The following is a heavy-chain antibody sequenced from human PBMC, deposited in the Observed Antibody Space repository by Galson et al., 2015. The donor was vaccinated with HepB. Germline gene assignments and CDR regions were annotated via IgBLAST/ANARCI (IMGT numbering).Heavy chain of an antibody. J-gene: IGHJ4*02. Sequence: SCKASGYTFTSYGISWVRQAPGQGLEWMGWISAYNGNTNYAQKLQGRVTMTTDTSTSTAYMELRSLRSDDTAVYYCARDPGWGGGRQASRTFDYWGQGTLVTVSS. V-gene: IGHV1-18*04. CDR2: ISAYNGNT. CDR3: ARDPGWGGGRQASRTFDY. CDR1: GYTFTSYG. D-gene: IGHD2-21*01.